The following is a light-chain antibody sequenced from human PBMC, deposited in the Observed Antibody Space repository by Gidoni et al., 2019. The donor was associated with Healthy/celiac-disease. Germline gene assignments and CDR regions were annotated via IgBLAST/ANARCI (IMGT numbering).Light chain of an antibody. V-gene: IGKV1-39*01. Sequence: DIQMTQSPSSLSASVGDSVTITCRASQSISRYLNWYQQKPGKAPKLLLYAATSLQSGVPSRCSGSGAGTDFTLTISSLQPEDFATYYWQHSYSTPYTFGQXTKLEIK. J-gene: IGKJ2*01. CDR1: QSISRY. CDR3: QHSYSTPYT. CDR2: AAT.